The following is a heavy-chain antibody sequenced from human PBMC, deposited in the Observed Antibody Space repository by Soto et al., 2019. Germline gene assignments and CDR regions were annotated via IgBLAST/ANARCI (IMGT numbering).Heavy chain of an antibody. D-gene: IGHD3-10*01. CDR1: GGTFSSYT. Sequence: QVQLVQSGAEVKKPGSSVKVSCKASGGTFSSYTISWVRQAPGQGLEWMGRIIPILGIANYAQKFQGRXTXTXXKSTSTAYMELSSLRSEDTAVYYCARDFSAAYYGSGLGGDYWGQGTLVTVSS. CDR3: ARDFSAAYYGSGLGGDY. V-gene: IGHV1-69*08. J-gene: IGHJ4*02. CDR2: IIPILGIA.